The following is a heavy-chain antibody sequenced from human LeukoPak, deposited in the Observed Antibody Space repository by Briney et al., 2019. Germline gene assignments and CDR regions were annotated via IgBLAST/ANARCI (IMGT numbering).Heavy chain of an antibody. CDR1: GFTFSTFA. J-gene: IGHJ3*02. D-gene: IGHD2/OR15-2a*01. Sequence: PGGSLRLSCAASGFTFSTFAMSWVRQAPGKGLEWVSAISETGTYYADSVKGRFTISRDNSKNTLYLQMNSLRAEDTAVYYCAKENYFCHIWGQGTMVTVSS. V-gene: IGHV3-23*01. CDR2: ISETGT. CDR3: AKENYFCHI.